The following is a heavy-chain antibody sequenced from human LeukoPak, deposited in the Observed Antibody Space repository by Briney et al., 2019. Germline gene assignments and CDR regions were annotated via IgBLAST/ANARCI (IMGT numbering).Heavy chain of an antibody. V-gene: IGHV5-51*01. D-gene: IGHD2-2*01. Sequence: GESLKISCKGSGYSFTNYWIAWVRQMPGKGLEWMGIIYPGDSDTRYSPSFQGQVTVSADKSISTAYLQWNSLKASDTAMYYCAGLLPGPTTAMAPIDYWGQGTLVTVSS. CDR3: AGLLPGPTTAMAPIDY. J-gene: IGHJ4*02. CDR1: GYSFTNYW. CDR2: IYPGDSDT.